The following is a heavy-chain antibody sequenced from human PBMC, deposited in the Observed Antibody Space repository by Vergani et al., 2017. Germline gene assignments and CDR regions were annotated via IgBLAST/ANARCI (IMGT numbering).Heavy chain of an antibody. CDR3: ARDRLELWPYYYYMDV. CDR1: GGSISSGGYY. J-gene: IGHJ6*03. CDR2: IYYSGST. D-gene: IGHD5-18*01. V-gene: IGHV4-31*01. Sequence: QVQLPESGPGLVKPSQTLSLTCTVSGGSISSGGYYWSWIRQHPGKGLEWIGYIYYSGSTYYNPSLKSLVTISVDTSKNQFSLKLSSVTAADTAVYYCARDRLELWPYYYYMDVWGKGTTVTVSS.